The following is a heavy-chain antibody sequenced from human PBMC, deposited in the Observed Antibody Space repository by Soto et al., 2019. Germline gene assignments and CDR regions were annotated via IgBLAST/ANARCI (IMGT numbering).Heavy chain of an antibody. CDR2: IYSGGST. CDR3: ARRYGVYFDY. D-gene: IGHD4-17*01. V-gene: IGHV3-66*04. J-gene: IGHJ4*02. Sequence: GGSLRLSCAASGFTVNSNYMSWVRQAPGKGLEWVSIIYSGGSTYYADSVKGRFTISRDNSKNTLYLQMNSLRAEDTAVYYCARRYGVYFDYWGQGTLVTVSS. CDR1: GFTVNSNY.